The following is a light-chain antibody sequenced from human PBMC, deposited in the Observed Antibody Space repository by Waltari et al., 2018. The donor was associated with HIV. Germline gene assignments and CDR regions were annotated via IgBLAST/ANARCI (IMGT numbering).Light chain of an antibody. V-gene: IGKV1-17*01. J-gene: IGKJ1*01. Sequence: DIQMTQSPSSLTASVGDRVTITCHASRCLKKDFGGYQQKPGTAPKRLIHAASTLQSGVASRFSGSGSGSEFTLTISSLQPEDFATYYCLQVNTYPRTFGQGTKVEIK. CDR1: RCLKKD. CDR2: AAS. CDR3: LQVNTYPRT.